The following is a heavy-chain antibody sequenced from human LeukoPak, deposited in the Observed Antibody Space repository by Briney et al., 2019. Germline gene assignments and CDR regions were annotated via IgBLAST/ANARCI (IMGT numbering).Heavy chain of an antibody. CDR3: ARPYCSGGSCYSDYFDY. Sequence: GGSLRLSCAASGFTFSSYAMHWVRQAPGKGLEWVAVISYDGSNKYYADSVKGRFTISRDNSKNTLYLQMNGLRAEDTAAYCCARPYCSGGSCYSDYFDYWGQGTLVTVSS. D-gene: IGHD2-15*01. CDR1: GFTFSSYA. J-gene: IGHJ4*02. V-gene: IGHV3-30-3*01. CDR2: ISYDGSNK.